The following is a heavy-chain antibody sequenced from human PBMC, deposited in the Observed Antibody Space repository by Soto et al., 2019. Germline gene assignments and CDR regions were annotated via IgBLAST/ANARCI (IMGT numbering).Heavy chain of an antibody. D-gene: IGHD2-15*01. J-gene: IGHJ3*02. CDR2: IKSKTDGGTT. CDR1: GFTFSNAW. CDR3: TTDYLEVVVAAVHAFDI. Sequence: GGSLRLSCAASGFTFSNAWMSWVRQAPGKGLEWVGRIKSKTDGGTTDYAAPVKGRFTISRDDSKNTLYLQMNSLKTEDTAVYYCTTDYLEVVVAAVHAFDIWGQGTMVTVSS. V-gene: IGHV3-15*01.